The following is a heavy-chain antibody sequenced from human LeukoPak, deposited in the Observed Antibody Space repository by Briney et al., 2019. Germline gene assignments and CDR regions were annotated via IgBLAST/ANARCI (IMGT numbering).Heavy chain of an antibody. D-gene: IGHD6-19*01. Sequence: GGSLRLSCAASGFTFSSYAMSWVRQAPGKGLEWVSAISGSGGSTYYADSVKGRFTISRDNSKNTLYLQMNSLRAEDTAVYYCARRGDTGYSSGPFDPWGQGTLVTVSS. J-gene: IGHJ5*02. V-gene: IGHV3-23*01. CDR1: GFTFSSYA. CDR3: ARRGDTGYSSGPFDP. CDR2: ISGSGGST.